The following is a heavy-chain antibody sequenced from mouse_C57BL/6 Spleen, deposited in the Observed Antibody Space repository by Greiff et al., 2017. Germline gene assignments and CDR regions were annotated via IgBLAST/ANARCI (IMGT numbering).Heavy chain of an antibody. CDR2: ISSGSSTI. V-gene: IGHV5-17*01. CDR1: GFTFSDYG. Sequence: EVKVVESGGGLVKPGGSLKLSCAASGFTFSDYGMHWVRQAPEKGLEWVAYISSGSSTIYYADTVKGRFTISRDNAKNTLFLQMTSLRSEDTAMYDCAKPITTVVAGGAMDYWGQGTSVTVSS. CDR3: AKPITTVVAGGAMDY. D-gene: IGHD1-1*01. J-gene: IGHJ4*01.